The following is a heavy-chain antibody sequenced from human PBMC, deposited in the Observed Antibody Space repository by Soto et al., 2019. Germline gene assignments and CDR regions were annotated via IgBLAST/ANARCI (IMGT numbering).Heavy chain of an antibody. CDR3: ARGGYYYDSSGYYRRGARASEYFQH. V-gene: IGHV1-69*01. D-gene: IGHD3-22*01. CDR1: GGTFSSYA. J-gene: IGHJ1*01. CDR2: IIPIFGTA. Sequence: QVQLVQSGAEVKKPGSSVKVSCKASGGTFSSYAISWVRQAPEQGLEWMGGIIPIFGTANYEQKFQGRVTITADEATSTAHMELSSLSSEDTAVYYCARGGYYYDSSGYYRRGARASEYFQHWGQGTLVTVSS.